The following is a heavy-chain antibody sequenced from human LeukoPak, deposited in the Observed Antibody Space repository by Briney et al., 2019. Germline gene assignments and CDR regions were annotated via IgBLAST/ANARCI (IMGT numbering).Heavy chain of an antibody. J-gene: IGHJ4*02. Sequence: GESLKISCKGSGYSFTSYWIGWVRQMPGKGLEWMVILYPSDSDTTNSPSFQGQVTTSADNSISTAYLQWSSMKASDTATYYYAKVTMVRGVIISFDYWGQGTLVSVSS. V-gene: IGHV5-51*01. CDR2: LYPSDSDT. CDR3: AKVTMVRGVIISFDY. D-gene: IGHD3-10*01. CDR1: GYSFTSYW.